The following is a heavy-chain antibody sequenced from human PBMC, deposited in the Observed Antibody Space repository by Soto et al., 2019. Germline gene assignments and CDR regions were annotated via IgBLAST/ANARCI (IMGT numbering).Heavy chain of an antibody. CDR2: ISAYNGNT. D-gene: IGHD3-22*01. CDR1: GYTFTSYG. Sequence: GASVKVSCKASGYTFTSYGISWVRQAPGQGLEWMGWISAYNGNTNYAQKLQGRVTMTTDTSTSTAYMELRSLRSDDTAVYYCARDFLSYDSSGYVLDAFDIWGQGTMVTVSS. J-gene: IGHJ3*02. V-gene: IGHV1-18*01. CDR3: ARDFLSYDSSGYVLDAFDI.